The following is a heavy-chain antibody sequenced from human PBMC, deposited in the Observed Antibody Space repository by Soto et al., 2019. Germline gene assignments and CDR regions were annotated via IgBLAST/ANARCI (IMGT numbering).Heavy chain of an antibody. CDR2: INPSGGST. CDR1: GYTFTSYY. J-gene: IGHJ6*02. V-gene: IGHV1-46*01. D-gene: IGHD5-12*01. Sequence: ASLKVSCKASGYTFTSYYMHWVRQAPGQGLEWMGIINPSGGSTSYAQKFQGRVTMTRDTSTSTVYMELSSLRSEDTAVYYCARGDIVATAGYYGMDVWGQGTTVTVSS. CDR3: ARGDIVATAGYYGMDV.